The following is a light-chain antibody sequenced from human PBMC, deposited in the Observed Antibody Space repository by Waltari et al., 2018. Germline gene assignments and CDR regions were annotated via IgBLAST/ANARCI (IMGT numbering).Light chain of an antibody. Sequence: QLLLTQSPSASASLGASVKLTCTVSSGHSNYAIAWHQQHPHQGPRSLMKVNSEDSHIKAAGIPNRFSGTSSGAERYLTISSLQSEDEADYYCQTGGFGIWVFGGGTKLTVL. V-gene: IGLV4-69*01. CDR2: VNSEDSH. J-gene: IGLJ3*02. CDR1: SGHSNYA. CDR3: QTGGFGIWV.